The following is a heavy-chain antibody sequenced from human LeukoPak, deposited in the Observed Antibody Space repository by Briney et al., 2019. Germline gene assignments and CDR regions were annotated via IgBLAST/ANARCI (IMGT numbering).Heavy chain of an antibody. CDR3: ASSQTYYYDSSGYYYFDY. J-gene: IGHJ4*02. V-gene: IGHV3-21*01. D-gene: IGHD3-22*01. CDR2: ISSSSSYI. Sequence: GGSLRLSCAASGFTFSSYSMNWVRQAPGQGLEWVSSISSSSSYIYYADSVKGRFTISRDNAKNSLYLQMNSLRAEDTAVYYCASSQTYYYDSSGYYYFDYWGQGTLVTVSS. CDR1: GFTFSSYS.